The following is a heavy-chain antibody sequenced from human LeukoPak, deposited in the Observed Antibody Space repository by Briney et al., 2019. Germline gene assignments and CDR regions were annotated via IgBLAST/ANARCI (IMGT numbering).Heavy chain of an antibody. CDR3: ARDRVVGATKSSYYYGMDV. Sequence: PGVSLRLSCAASGFTFSSYWMSWVRQAPGKGLEWVANIKQDGSEKYYVDSVKGRFTISRDNAKNSLYLQMNSLRAEDTAVYYCARDRVVGATKSSYYYGMDVWGQGTTVTVSS. V-gene: IGHV3-7*01. CDR1: GFTFSSYW. CDR2: IKQDGSEK. J-gene: IGHJ6*02. D-gene: IGHD1-26*01.